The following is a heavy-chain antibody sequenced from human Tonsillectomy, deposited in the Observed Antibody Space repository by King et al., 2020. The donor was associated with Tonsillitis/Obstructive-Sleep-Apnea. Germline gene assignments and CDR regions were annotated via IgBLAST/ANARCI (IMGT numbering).Heavy chain of an antibody. CDR1: GGSFSGYY. CDR3: ARVAAVGTIGYHYYYMDV. CDR2: INHSGST. J-gene: IGHJ6*03. V-gene: IGHV4-34*01. D-gene: IGHD6-13*01. Sequence: VQLQQWGAGLLKPSETLSLTCAVYGGSFSGYYWSWIRQPPGKGLEWIGEINHSGSTSYNPSLKNRVTLSVDTSTSQFSLSLSSVTAADTAVFYCARVAAVGTIGYHYYYMDVWAKGTPVTVSS.